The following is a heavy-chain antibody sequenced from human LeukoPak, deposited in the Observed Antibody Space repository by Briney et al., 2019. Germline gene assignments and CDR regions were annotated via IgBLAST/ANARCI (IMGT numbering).Heavy chain of an antibody. V-gene: IGHV3-74*01. Sequence: GGALRLSCGAPGFTLSKKWLHWGRQTPGEGVVWGSRISPDDKTTYYADSVKGRFTISRDNSKNTLYLQMNSLRAEDTAVYYCAKVDSSGFNGMDVWGQGTTVTVSS. D-gene: IGHD3-22*01. J-gene: IGHJ6*02. CDR3: AKVDSSGFNGMDV. CDR2: ISPDDKTT. CDR1: GFTLSKKW.